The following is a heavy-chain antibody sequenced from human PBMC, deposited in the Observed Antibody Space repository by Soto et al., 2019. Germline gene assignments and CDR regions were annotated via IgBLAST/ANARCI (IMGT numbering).Heavy chain of an antibody. CDR3: TKVVGLAGQD. Sequence: EVQLEESGGTLVQPGGSLRPSCPASGLTFSNYWMSGDRQVPGKGMDWVANIKQDGREKYYVDSVRGRFTISRDNAKNSLYLQMSSLRAEDTAVYYCTKVVGLAGQDWGQGTLVTVSS. CDR2: IKQDGREK. D-gene: IGHD6-19*01. V-gene: IGHV3-7*01. CDR1: GLTFSNYW. J-gene: IGHJ4*02.